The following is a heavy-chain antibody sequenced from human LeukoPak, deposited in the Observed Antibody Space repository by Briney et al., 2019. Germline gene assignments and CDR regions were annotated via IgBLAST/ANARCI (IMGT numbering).Heavy chain of an antibody. CDR3: ARGLVSAFDC. V-gene: IGHV3-7*05. CDR1: GFTFSRYW. Sequence: GGSLRLSCAVSGFTFSRYWMSWVRQAPGKGLEWVANIKHDGSVKYYVDSVKGRFTISRDNAKNSLYLQMNSLRAEDTAVYFCARGLVSAFDCWGQGTLVTVSS. J-gene: IGHJ4*02. CDR2: IKHDGSVK. D-gene: IGHD2-8*01.